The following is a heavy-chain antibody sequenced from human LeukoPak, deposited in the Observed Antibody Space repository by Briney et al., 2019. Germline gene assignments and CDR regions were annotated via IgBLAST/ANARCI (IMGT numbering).Heavy chain of an antibody. J-gene: IGHJ4*02. Sequence: GGSLRLSCAASGFSFSSYSMNWVRQAPGKVLEWVSSISSSSSYIYYAESVKGRFTISRDNAKNSLYLQMNSLRAEDTAMYYCARNGRVRRVVKDLFEYWGQGTLVAVSS. CDR3: ARNGRVRRVVKDLFEY. V-gene: IGHV3-21*04. CDR1: GFSFSSYS. CDR2: ISSSSSYI. D-gene: IGHD3-10*01.